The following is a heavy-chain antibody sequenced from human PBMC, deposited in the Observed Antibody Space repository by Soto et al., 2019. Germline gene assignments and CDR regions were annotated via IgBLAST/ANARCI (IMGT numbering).Heavy chain of an antibody. CDR3: AREGGVLRLSNWLDP. D-gene: IGHD3-3*01. CDR1: GDSVTSDSYY. CDR2: IYHDGST. V-gene: IGHV4-61*01. J-gene: IGHJ5*02. Sequence: ASETLSLTCTVSGDSVTSDSYYWSWIRQPPGKGLEWIGYIYHDGSTSYNPSLQSRVTMSINTSKNQFSLKLSSVTAADTAIYYCAREGGVLRLSNWLDPWGQGTLVTVSS.